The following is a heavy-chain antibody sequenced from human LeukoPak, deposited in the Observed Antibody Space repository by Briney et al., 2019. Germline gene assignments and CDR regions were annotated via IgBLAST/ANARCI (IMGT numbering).Heavy chain of an antibody. J-gene: IGHJ5*02. CDR2: INPNSGGT. D-gene: IGHD6-13*01. Sequence: ASVKVPCKASGYTFTGYYMHWVRQAPGQGLEWMGRINPNSGGTNYAQKFQGRVTMTRDTSISTAYMELSRLRSDDTAVYYCARVSVMLSWLPKGYWFDPWGQGTLVTVSS. V-gene: IGHV1-2*06. CDR1: GYTFTGYY. CDR3: ARVSVMLSWLPKGYWFDP.